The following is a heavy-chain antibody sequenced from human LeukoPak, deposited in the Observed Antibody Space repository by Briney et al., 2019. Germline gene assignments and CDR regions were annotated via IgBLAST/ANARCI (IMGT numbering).Heavy chain of an antibody. CDR3: ARDDALNYRSSTSCSPLFDY. J-gene: IGHJ4*02. V-gene: IGHV1-46*01. D-gene: IGHD2-2*01. CDR2: INPSGGST. Sequence: ASVKVSCKASGYTFASYYMHWVRQAPGQGLEWMGIINPSGGSTSYAQKFQGRVTMTRDTSTSTVYMELSSLRSEDTAVYYCARDDALNYRSSTSCSPLFDYWGQGTLVTVSS. CDR1: GYTFASYY.